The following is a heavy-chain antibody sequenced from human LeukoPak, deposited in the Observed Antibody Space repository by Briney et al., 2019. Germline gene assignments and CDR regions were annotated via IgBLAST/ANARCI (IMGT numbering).Heavy chain of an antibody. CDR3: ARGGPYYYYYMDV. CDR1: GFTFSSFS. CDR2: ISSSTSTI. J-gene: IGHJ6*03. V-gene: IGHV3-48*01. Sequence: GGSLRLSCAASGFTFSSFSMNWARQAPGKGLEWVSYISSSTSTIYYADSVKGRFTISRDNAKNSLYLQMNSLRAEDTAVYYCARGGPYYYYYMDVWGKGTTVTVSS.